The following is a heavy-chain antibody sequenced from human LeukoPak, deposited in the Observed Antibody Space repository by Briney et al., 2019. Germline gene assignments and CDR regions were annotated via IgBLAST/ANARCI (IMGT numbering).Heavy chain of an antibody. CDR3: AREAYCSSTSCPFDY. CDR2: ISAYNGNT. Sequence: ASVKVSCKASGYTFTSYGISWVRQAPGQGLEWMGWISAYNGNTNYAQKLQGRVTMTTDTSTSTAYMELRSLRSDDTAVYYCAREAYCSSTSCPFDYWGQGTLVTVSS. D-gene: IGHD2-2*01. CDR1: GYTFTSYG. J-gene: IGHJ4*02. V-gene: IGHV1-18*01.